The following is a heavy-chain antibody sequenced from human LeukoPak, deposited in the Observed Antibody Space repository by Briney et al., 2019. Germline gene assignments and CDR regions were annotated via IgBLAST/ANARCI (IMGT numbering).Heavy chain of an antibody. CDR1: GYSISSGYY. D-gene: IGHD6-19*01. Sequence: SETLSLTCTVSGYSISSGYYWGWIRQPPGKGLEWIGSIYHSGRTFYNPSLKSRVTISVDTSKNQFSLKLTSVTAADTSIYYCARIPTNAVPSAHNGFDIWGQGTMLTVSS. V-gene: IGHV4-38-2*02. CDR3: ARIPTNAVPSAHNGFDI. J-gene: IGHJ3*02. CDR2: IYHSGRT.